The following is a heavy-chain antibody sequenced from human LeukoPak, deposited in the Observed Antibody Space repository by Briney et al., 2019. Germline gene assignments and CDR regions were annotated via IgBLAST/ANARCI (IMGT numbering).Heavy chain of an antibody. CDR1: GFTFSSSA. CDR3: AKSRLGELWNAFDI. Sequence: PGGSLRLSCIASGFTFSSSAMSWVRQAPGKGLEWVSDINGSGGSTYYADSVKGRFTISRDNSRNTLYLQMNSLRAEDTAVYYCAKSRLGELWNAFDIWGQGTMVTVSS. CDR2: INGSGGST. J-gene: IGHJ3*02. V-gene: IGHV3-23*01. D-gene: IGHD3-16*01.